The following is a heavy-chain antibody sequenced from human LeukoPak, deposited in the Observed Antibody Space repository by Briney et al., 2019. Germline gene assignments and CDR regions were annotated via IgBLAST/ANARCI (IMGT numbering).Heavy chain of an antibody. Sequence: GESLKISCKGSGYSFTSYWIGWVRQMPGKGLEWMGIIYPGDSDTRYSPSFQGQVTISADKSISTAYLQWSSLKASDTAMYYCATLLLFLEWLPWGFDYWGPGTLVTVSS. V-gene: IGHV5-51*01. CDR3: ATLLLFLEWLPWGFDY. CDR1: GYSFTSYW. CDR2: IYPGDSDT. J-gene: IGHJ4*02. D-gene: IGHD3-3*01.